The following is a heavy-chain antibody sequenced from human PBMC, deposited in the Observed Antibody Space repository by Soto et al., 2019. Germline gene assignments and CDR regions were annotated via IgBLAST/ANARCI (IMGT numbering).Heavy chain of an antibody. Sequence: EVQLLESGGGLVQPGGSLRLSCAASGFTFSSYAMSWVRQAPGKGLEWVSAISGSGGSTYYADSVKGRFTISRDNSKNQLYLQMNSLRAEDTAVYYCAKDRIVATILGWFDPWGQGNLVTVSS. CDR1: GFTFSSYA. CDR3: AKDRIVATILGWFDP. CDR2: ISGSGGST. V-gene: IGHV3-23*01. D-gene: IGHD5-12*01. J-gene: IGHJ5*02.